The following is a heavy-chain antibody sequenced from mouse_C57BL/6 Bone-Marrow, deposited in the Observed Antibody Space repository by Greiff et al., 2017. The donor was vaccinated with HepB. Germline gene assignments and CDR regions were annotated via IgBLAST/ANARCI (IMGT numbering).Heavy chain of an antibody. J-gene: IGHJ1*03. CDR1: GYTFTIYW. CDR2: IDPSDSYT. V-gene: IGHV1-69*01. Sequence: VQLQQPGAELVMPGASVKLSCKASGYTFTIYWMHWVKQRPGQGLEWIGEIDPSDSYTNYNQKFKGKSTLTVDKSSSTAYMQLSSLTSEDSAVYYCAYWYFDVWGTGTTVTVSS. CDR3: AYWYFDV.